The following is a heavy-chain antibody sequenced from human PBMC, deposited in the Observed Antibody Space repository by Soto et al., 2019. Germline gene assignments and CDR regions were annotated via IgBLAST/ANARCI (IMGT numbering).Heavy chain of an antibody. D-gene: IGHD6-13*01. CDR2: ISGYNGNT. CDR1: GYPFTSSG. J-gene: IGHJ2*01. Sequence: ASVKVSCKASGYPFTSSGIIWVRQAPGQGLEWMGWISGYNGNTNYAQTLQGRVTMTTDTSTNTAYMELRSLRSDDTAVYYCARDRGFRQQLSDSSPGYFDLWGRGTLVTVSS. V-gene: IGHV1-18*01. CDR3: ARDRGFRQQLSDSSPGYFDL.